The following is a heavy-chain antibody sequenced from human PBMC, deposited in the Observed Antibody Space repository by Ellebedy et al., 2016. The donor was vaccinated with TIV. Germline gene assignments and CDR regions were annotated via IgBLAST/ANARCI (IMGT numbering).Heavy chain of an antibody. D-gene: IGHD1-14*01. Sequence: GGSLRLSCAASGFTFSSYAVSWVRQAAGKGLEWVSAISGSGGSTYYADSVKGRFTISRDNSKNTLYLHMDSLRPEDTAVYSCARTFLSYFFDYWGQGTLVSVSS. V-gene: IGHV3-23*01. CDR2: ISGSGGST. CDR3: ARTFLSYFFDY. CDR1: GFTFSSYA. J-gene: IGHJ4*02.